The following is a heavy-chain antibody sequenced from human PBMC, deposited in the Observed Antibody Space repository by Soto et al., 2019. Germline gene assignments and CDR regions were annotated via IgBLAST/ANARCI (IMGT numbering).Heavy chain of an antibody. CDR3: ARGIKSGDYSRRFDP. D-gene: IGHD4-17*01. V-gene: IGHV1-8*01. CDR2: INPNSGNT. J-gene: IGHJ5*02. CDR1: GYIFTNYD. Sequence: QVQLVQSGAEVKKPGASVKVSCKASGYIFTNYDINWVRQATGQGLEYLGWINPNSGNTGYVQKFQGRVTMTRNTSINTAYMELNSLRSEDTAVYYCARGIKSGDYSRRFDPWGQGTLVTVSS.